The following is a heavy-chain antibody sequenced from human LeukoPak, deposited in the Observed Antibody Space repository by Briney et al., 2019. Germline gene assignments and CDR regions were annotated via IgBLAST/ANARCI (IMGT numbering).Heavy chain of an antibody. CDR3: ARARTLRFLERLDY. Sequence: GGSLRLSCAASGFTFSSYSMNWVRQAPGKGLEWVSSISSSSSYIYYADSVKGRFTISRDNAKNSLYLQMNSLRAEDTAVYYCARARTLRFLERLDYWGQGTLVTVSS. CDR2: ISSSSSYI. D-gene: IGHD3-3*01. J-gene: IGHJ4*02. V-gene: IGHV3-21*01. CDR1: GFTFSSYS.